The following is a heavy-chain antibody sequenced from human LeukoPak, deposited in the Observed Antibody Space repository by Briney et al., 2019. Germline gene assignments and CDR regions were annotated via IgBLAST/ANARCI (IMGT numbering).Heavy chain of an antibody. Sequence: SETLSLTCTVSGGSISSYYWSWIRQPPGKGLEWIGYIYYSGSTNYNPSLKSRVTISVDTSKNQFSLTMSSVTAADTAVYYCARVRYFDSSGYYYDFDYWGQGMLVTVSS. V-gene: IGHV4-59*08. CDR2: IYYSGST. D-gene: IGHD3-22*01. J-gene: IGHJ4*02. CDR3: ARVRYFDSSGYYYDFDY. CDR1: GGSISSYY.